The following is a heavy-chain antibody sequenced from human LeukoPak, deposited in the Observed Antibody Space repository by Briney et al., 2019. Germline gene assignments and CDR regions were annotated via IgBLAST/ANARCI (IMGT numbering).Heavy chain of an antibody. CDR1: GFTFSSYS. J-gene: IGHJ4*02. Sequence: GGSLRLSCAASGFTFSSYSMNWVRQAPGKGLEWVSSISSSSSYIYYADSVKGRFTISRDNAKNSLYLQMNSLRAEDTAVYYCATWGIAAAGTDYWGQGTLVTVSS. CDR3: ATWGIAAAGTDY. D-gene: IGHD6-13*01. V-gene: IGHV3-21*01. CDR2: ISSSSSYI.